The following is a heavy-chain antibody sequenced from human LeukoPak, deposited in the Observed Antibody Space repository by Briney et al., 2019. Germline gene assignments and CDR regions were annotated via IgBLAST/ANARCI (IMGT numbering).Heavy chain of an antibody. D-gene: IGHD5-12*01. J-gene: IGHJ6*03. CDR2: VYYSGST. V-gene: IGHV4-4*02. CDR3: ARLSWMRAYYYHMDV. CDR1: GGSLSSSNW. Sequence: SGTLSLTCAVSGGSLSSSNWWSWVRQPPGKGLEWIGTVYYSGSTYYNPSLKSRVTIAVDTSKNQFSLKLSSVTAADTAVYYCARLSWMRAYYYHMDVWGKGTPVTVSS.